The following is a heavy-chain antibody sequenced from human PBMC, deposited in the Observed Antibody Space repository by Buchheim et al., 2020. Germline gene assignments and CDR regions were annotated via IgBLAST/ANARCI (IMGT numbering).Heavy chain of an antibody. CDR3: AKTEYNWNHKGCWFDP. V-gene: IGHV3-23*01. CDR2: ISCSGGST. J-gene: IGHJ5*02. CDR1: GFTFSSYA. D-gene: IGHD1-14*01. Sequence: EVQLLESGGGLVQPGGSLRLSCAASGFTFSSYAMSWVRQAPGKGLEWVSAISCSGGSTYYADSVKGRFTISRDNSKNTLYLQMNSLRAEETAVYYCAKTEYNWNHKGCWFDPWGQGTL.